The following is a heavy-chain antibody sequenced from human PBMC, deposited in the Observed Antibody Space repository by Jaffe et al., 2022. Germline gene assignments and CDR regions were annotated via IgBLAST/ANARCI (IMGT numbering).Heavy chain of an antibody. Sequence: QVQLQESGPGLVKPSETLSLTCAVSGYSISSGYYWGWIRQPPGKGLEWIGSIYHSGSTYYNPSLKSRVTISVDTSKNQFSLKLSSVTAADTAVYYCARRGVTVTPLGAFDIWGQGTMVTVSS. CDR1: GYSISSGYY. V-gene: IGHV4-38-2*01. J-gene: IGHJ3*02. D-gene: IGHD4-17*01. CDR2: IYHSGST. CDR3: ARRGVTVTPLGAFDI.